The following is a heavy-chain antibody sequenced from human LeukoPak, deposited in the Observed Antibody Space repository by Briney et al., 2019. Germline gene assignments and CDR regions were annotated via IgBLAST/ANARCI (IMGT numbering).Heavy chain of an antibody. Sequence: GGSLRLSCAASGFTFEDYTMHWVRQAPGKTLEWVSLISWDGTTYYRDSVKGRFTISRDNSKNSLYLQMDTLTSEDTAFYYCVKDLSYESSGYVLDYWGQGTLVTVSS. CDR2: ISWDGTT. CDR1: GFTFEDYT. D-gene: IGHD3-22*01. J-gene: IGHJ4*02. CDR3: VKDLSYESSGYVLDY. V-gene: IGHV3-43*01.